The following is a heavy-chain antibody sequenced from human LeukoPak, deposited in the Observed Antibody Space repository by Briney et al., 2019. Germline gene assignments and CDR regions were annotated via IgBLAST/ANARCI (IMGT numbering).Heavy chain of an antibody. CDR2: IKSKTDGGTT. CDR1: GFTFSNAW. V-gene: IGHV3-15*01. D-gene: IGHD2-15*01. J-gene: IGHJ4*02. Sequence: PGGSLRLSCAASGFTFSNAWMSWVRQAPGKGLEWVGRIKSKTDGGTTDYAAPVKGRFTISRDDSKNTLYLQMNSLKTEGTAVYYCTTRAGCSGGSCYSSPSHWGQGTLVTVSS. CDR3: TTRAGCSGGSCYSSPSH.